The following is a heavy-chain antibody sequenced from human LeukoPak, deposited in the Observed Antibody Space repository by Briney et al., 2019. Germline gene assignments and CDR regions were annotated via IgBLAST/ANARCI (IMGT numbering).Heavy chain of an antibody. CDR3: ARDLYIFAPPYFMDV. J-gene: IGHJ6*03. CDR2: IKHDGSEK. Sequence: GGSLRLSCAASGFTFSSYWMDWVRQAPGKGLEWVANIKHDGSEKYYVDSVKGRFTISRDNAKNSLYLQMNSLRAEDTAVYYCARDLYIFAPPYFMDVWGKGTTVTVSS. V-gene: IGHV3-7*01. D-gene: IGHD3-3*02. CDR1: GFTFSSYW.